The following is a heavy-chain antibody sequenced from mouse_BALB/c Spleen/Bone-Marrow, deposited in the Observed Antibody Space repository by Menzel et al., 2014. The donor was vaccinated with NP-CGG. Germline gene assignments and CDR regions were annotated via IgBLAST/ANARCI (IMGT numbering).Heavy chain of an antibody. Sequence: PQSGSGLVRPGASVELSCKASGYTFTSYWMHWVKQRHGQGLEWIGNIYPGSGSNNYDEKIKCKGPLTVDTSSSPAYMLLISLTSEYSAVYYSTSWDYRGQGTHPTV. CDR3: TSWDY. J-gene: IGHJ2*01. V-gene: IGHV1S22*01. CDR2: IYPGSGSN. CDR1: GYTFTSYW.